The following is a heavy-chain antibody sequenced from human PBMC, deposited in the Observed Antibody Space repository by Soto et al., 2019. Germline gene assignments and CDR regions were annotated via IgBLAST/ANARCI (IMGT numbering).Heavy chain of an antibody. CDR2: ISSSGSTI. J-gene: IGHJ4*02. CDR3: ARDPAEKYSRVFDY. D-gene: IGHD6-6*01. Sequence: GGSLRLSCAASGFTFSSYEMNWVRQAPGKGLEWVSYISSSGSTIYYADSVKGRFTISRDNAKNSLYLQMNSLRAEDTAVYYCARDPAEKYSRVFDYWGQGTLVKVSS. CDR1: GFTFSSYE. V-gene: IGHV3-48*03.